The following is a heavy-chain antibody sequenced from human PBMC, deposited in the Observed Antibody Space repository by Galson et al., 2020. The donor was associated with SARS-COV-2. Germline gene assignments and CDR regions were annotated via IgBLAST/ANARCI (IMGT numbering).Heavy chain of an antibody. Sequence: SETLSLTCTVSGDSIRSGSYFWSWIRQPAGKGLEWIGSIYAGGSTNYNPSLKSRVTISRHTSKHHFFLNLTSATAADTAVYYCTRDRFGRSDYWGQGTLVTVSS. CDR2: IYAGGST. CDR1: GDSIRSGSYF. CDR3: TRDRFGRSDY. D-gene: IGHD3-16*01. J-gene: IGHJ4*02. V-gene: IGHV4-61*02.